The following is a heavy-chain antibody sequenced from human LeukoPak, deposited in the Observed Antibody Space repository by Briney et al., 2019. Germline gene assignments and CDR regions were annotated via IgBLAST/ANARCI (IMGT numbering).Heavy chain of an antibody. CDR3: AGLSGYRYFDY. J-gene: IGHJ4*02. CDR1: GFTFSSYE. V-gene: IGHV3-48*03. CDR2: ISSSGSTI. D-gene: IGHD3-3*01. Sequence: TGGSLRLSCAASGFTFSSYEMNWVRQAPGKGLEWVSYISSSGSTIYYADSVKGRFTISRDNAKNSLYLQMNSLRAEDTAVYYCAGLSGYRYFDYWGQGTLVTVSS.